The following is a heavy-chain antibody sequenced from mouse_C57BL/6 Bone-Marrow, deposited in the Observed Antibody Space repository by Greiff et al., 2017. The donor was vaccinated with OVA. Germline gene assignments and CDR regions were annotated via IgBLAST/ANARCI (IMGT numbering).Heavy chain of an antibody. CDR1: GYSITSGYY. D-gene: IGHD1-1*01. J-gene: IGHJ1*03. CDR3: ARDRYYGSSFHWYFDV. CDR2: ISYDGSN. Sequence: DVQLQESGPGLVKPSQSLSLTCSVTGYSITSGYYWNWIRQFPGNKLEWMGYISYDGSNNYNPSLKNRISITRDTSKNQFFLKLNSVTTEDTATYYCARDRYYGSSFHWYFDVWGTGTTVTVSS. V-gene: IGHV3-6*01.